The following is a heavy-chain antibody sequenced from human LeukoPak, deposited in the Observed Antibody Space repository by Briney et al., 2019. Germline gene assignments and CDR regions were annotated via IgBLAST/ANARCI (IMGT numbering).Heavy chain of an antibody. CDR1: GFTFSSYS. V-gene: IGHV3-21*01. CDR3: ARGKSNYGDYVDY. Sequence: PGGSLRLSCAASGFTFSSYSMNWVRQAPGKGLEWVSSISSSSIYIYYADSVKGRFTISRDNARNSLYLQMNSLRAEETAVYYCARGKSNYGDYVDYWGQGTLVTVSS. CDR2: ISSSSIYI. J-gene: IGHJ4*02. D-gene: IGHD4-17*01.